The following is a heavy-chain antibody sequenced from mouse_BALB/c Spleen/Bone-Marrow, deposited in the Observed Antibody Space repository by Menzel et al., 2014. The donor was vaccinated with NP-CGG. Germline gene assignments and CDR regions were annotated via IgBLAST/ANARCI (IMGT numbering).Heavy chain of an antibody. CDR2: IDPANGNT. V-gene: IGHV14-3*02. J-gene: IGHJ3*01. D-gene: IGHD1-1*01. Sequence: VQLQQSGAELVKPGASVKLSCTASGFNIKDTYMHWVKQRPEQGLEWIGRIDPANGNTKYDPKFQGKATITADTSPNTAYLQLSSLTSEDTAVYYCAKYYSGNSLFAYWGQGTLVTVSA. CDR3: AKYYSGNSLFAY. CDR1: GFNIKDTY.